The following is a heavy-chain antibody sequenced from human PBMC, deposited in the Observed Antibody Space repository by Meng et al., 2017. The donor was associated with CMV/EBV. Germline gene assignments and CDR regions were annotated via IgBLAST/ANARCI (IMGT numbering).Heavy chain of an antibody. Sequence: GESLKISCAASRFTFSSYGMNWVRQAPGKGLEWVSSISSSSSYIYYADSVKGRFTISRDNAKNSLYQQMNSLRAEETAVYYCARETYRYDFWSGPMGLWGQGTLVTVSS. CDR3: ARETYRYDFWSGPMGL. CDR2: ISSSSSYI. D-gene: IGHD3-3*01. V-gene: IGHV3-21*01. J-gene: IGHJ4*02. CDR1: RFTFSSYG.